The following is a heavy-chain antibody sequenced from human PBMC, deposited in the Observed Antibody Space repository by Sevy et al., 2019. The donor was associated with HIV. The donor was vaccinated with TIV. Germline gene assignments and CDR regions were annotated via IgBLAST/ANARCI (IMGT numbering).Heavy chain of an antibody. CDR1: GYIFTSYG. CDR3: ARSMGGDASDV. D-gene: IGHD3-16*01. V-gene: IGHV1-18*01. J-gene: IGHJ3*01. Sequence: ASVKVSCKASGYIFTSYGIGWVRQAPGQGLEWVGWLNPYSGNTNYAQKFQDRVTMTTDTSTSTAYLEVRSLRSDDAAIFYCARSMGGDASDVWGQGTMVTVSS. CDR2: LNPYSGNT.